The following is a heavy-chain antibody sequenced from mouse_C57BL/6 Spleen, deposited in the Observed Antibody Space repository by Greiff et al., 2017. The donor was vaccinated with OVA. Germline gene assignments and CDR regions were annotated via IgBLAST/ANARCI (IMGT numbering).Heavy chain of an antibody. J-gene: IGHJ4*01. CDR3: ARGTAQATSYAMDY. V-gene: IGHV1-81*01. CDR2: IYPRSGNT. Sequence: VKLQESGAELARPGASVKLSCKASGYTFTSYGISWVKQRTGQGLEWIGEIYPRSGNTYYNEKFKGKATLTADKSSSTAYMELRSLTSEDSAVYFCARGTAQATSYAMDYWGQGTSVTVSS. CDR1: GYTFTSYG. D-gene: IGHD3-1*01.